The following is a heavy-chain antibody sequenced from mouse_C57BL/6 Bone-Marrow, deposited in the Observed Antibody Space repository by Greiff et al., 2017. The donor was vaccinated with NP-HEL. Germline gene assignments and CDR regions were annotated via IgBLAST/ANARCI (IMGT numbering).Heavy chain of an antibody. CDR1: GYTFTSYW. CDR3: ARTDYDYAWFAY. Sequence: VQLQQPGAELVRPGSSVKLSCKASGYTFTSYWMHWVKQRPIQGLEWIGNIDPSDSETHYNQKFKDKATLTVDKSSSTAYMQLSSLTSEDSAVYYCARTDYDYAWFAYWGQGTLVTVSA. D-gene: IGHD2-4*01. V-gene: IGHV1-52*01. CDR2: IDPSDSET. J-gene: IGHJ3*01.